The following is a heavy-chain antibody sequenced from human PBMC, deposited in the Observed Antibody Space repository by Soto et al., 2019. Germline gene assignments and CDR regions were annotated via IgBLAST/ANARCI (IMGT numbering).Heavy chain of an antibody. CDR2: IYPGDSNV. CDR3: ARHRSSWPRTAFDV. CDR1: GYSFTGYW. Sequence: LGESLKISCKGSGYSFTGYWIGWVRQMPGKGVEWTGIIYPGDSNVIYSPSFQGQVTISADKSINTAYLRWSSLEASDTAMYYCARHRSSWPRTAFDVWGQGTMVTVSS. V-gene: IGHV5-51*01. J-gene: IGHJ3*01. D-gene: IGHD6-13*01.